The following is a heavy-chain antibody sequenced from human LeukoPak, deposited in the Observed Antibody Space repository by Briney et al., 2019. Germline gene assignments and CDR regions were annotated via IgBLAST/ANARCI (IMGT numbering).Heavy chain of an antibody. CDR3: ATAEPGIAAAGNDWFDP. CDR1: GYTLTELS. V-gene: IGHV1-24*01. CDR2: FDPEDGET. Sequence: GASVKVSCKVSGYTLTELSMHWVRQAPGKGLEWMGGFDPEDGETIYAQKFQGRVTMTKDTSTDTAYMELSSLRSEDTAVYYCATAEPGIAAAGNDWFDPWGQGTLVTVSS. D-gene: IGHD6-13*01. J-gene: IGHJ5*02.